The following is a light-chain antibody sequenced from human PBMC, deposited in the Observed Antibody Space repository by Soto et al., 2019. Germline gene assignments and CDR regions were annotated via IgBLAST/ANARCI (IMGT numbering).Light chain of an antibody. CDR3: QQYDNIPLT. J-gene: IGKJ4*01. CDR1: QDISDY. Sequence: DFPMTQSPSSLSASVGDRVTITCQASQDISDYLNWYQQKPVAAPKLLIYDASNLQAGVPSRFSGSGSVTEFTFTISSLQPEDVAKYYCQQYDNIPLTFGGGTKVEIK. V-gene: IGKV1-33*01. CDR2: DAS.